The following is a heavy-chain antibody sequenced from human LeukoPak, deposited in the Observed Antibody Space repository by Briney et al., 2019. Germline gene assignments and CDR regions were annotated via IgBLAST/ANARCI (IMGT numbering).Heavy chain of an antibody. CDR2: INPSGGST. V-gene: IGHV1-46*01. J-gene: IGHJ4*02. CDR3: ASCIAVAGMVPDY. Sequence: ASVKVSCKASGCTFTSYYMHWVRQAPGQGLEWMGIINPSGGSTSYAQKFQGRVTMTRDTSTSTVYMELSSLRSEDTAVYYCASCIAVAGMVPDYWGQGTLVTVSS. CDR1: GCTFTSYY. D-gene: IGHD6-19*01.